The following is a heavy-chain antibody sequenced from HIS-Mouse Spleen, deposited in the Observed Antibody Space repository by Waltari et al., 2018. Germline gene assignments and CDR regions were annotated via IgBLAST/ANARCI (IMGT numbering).Heavy chain of an antibody. D-gene: IGHD4-4*01. Sequence: QVQLVQSRSEVQKPGASVTVSCKPSGPTFTSYDINWGRQATGQGLGGMGWMNPNSGNTGYAQKFQSRVTMTRNTSISTAYMELSSLGSEDTAVYYCARGHEYSNYFDYWGQGTLVTVSS. J-gene: IGHJ4*02. CDR1: GPTFTSYD. CDR3: ARGHEYSNYFDY. CDR2: MNPNSGNT. V-gene: IGHV1-8*01.